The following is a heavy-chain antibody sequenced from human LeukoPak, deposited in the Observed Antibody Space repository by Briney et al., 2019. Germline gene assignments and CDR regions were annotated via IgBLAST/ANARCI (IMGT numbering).Heavy chain of an antibody. D-gene: IGHD6-19*01. J-gene: IGHJ4*02. Sequence: SLRLSCAASGFTFDDYAIHWVRQAPAKGLEWVSYISWNSGNIGFADSVKGRFTISRDNSKNTLYLQMNSLRAEDTAVYYCAKEPYSSGRGPFDYWGQGTLVTVSS. V-gene: IGHV3-9*01. CDR1: GFTFDDYA. CDR2: ISWNSGNI. CDR3: AKEPYSSGRGPFDY.